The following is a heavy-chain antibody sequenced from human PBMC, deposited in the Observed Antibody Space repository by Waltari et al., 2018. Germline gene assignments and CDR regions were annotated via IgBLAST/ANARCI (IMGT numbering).Heavy chain of an antibody. J-gene: IGHJ3*02. CDR2: TYYRSKWFS. CDR3: AREPSNSLIAFDI. D-gene: IGHD7-27*01. V-gene: IGHV6-1*01. Sequence: QVQLQQSGPGLVKPSQTLSLTCAISGDSVFSNSAAWNWIRQSPSRGLEWLGRTYYRSKWFSDYSVYVRSRITINPDTSKNQFSLQLNSVTPEDTAVYYCAREPSNSLIAFDIWGQGTLVTVSS. CDR1: GDSVFSNSAA.